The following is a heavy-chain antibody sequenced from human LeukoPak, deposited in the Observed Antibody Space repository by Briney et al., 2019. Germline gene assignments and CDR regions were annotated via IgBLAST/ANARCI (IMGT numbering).Heavy chain of an antibody. V-gene: IGHV3-30*03. CDR3: KEVDF. J-gene: IGHJ4*02. Sequence: PGGSLRLSCAASGFTFSSYSMNWVRQAPGKGLEWVAFISYDGSNKFYADSVKGRFTISRDNSKNTLYLQMNSLRAGDTAVYYCKEVDFWGQGTLVTVSS. CDR1: GFTFSSYS. CDR2: ISYDGSNK.